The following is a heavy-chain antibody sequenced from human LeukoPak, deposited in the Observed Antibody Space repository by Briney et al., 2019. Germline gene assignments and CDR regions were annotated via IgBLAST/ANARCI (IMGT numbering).Heavy chain of an antibody. J-gene: IGHJ4*02. V-gene: IGHV4-39*02. D-gene: IGHD2-2*01. Sequence: PPETLSLTCTVSGXSISSSSYYWGWIRQPPGKGLEWIGSIYYSGSTYYNPSLRSRVTISVDTSKNHFSLRLSSVTAADTAVYYCARTTTNYCSSSSCYWFDYWGQGTLVIVSS. CDR3: ARTTTNYCSSSSCYWFDY. CDR1: GXSISSSSYY. CDR2: IYYSGST.